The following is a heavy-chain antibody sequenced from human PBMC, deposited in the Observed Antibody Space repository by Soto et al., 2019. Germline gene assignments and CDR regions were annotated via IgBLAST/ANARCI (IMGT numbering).Heavy chain of an antibody. CDR1: GYTFTSYG. J-gene: IGHJ5*02. V-gene: IGHV1-18*01. D-gene: IGHD2-2*01. CDR3: AGEAGEVVVPAASMGWFDP. Sequence: QVQLVQSGAEVKKPGASVKVSCKASGYTFTSYGISGVRQAPGQGLEWMGWISAYNGNTNYAQKLQGRVTMTTDTSTSTAYMELRSLRSDDTAVYYCAGEAGEVVVPAASMGWFDPWGQGTLVTVSS. CDR2: ISAYNGNT.